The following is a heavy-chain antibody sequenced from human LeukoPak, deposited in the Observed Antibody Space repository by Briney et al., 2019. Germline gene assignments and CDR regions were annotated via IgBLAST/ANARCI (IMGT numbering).Heavy chain of an antibody. CDR2: IQYSRSS. CDR1: GGSISSYY. Sequence: SETLSLTCTVSGGSISSYYWSWIRQPPGKGLEWIGSIQYSRSSNYNSSLKSRVTVSVDTSKNQFSLNLSSVTAADTAVYYCARSERYNSGWYFYFDYWGQGTLVTVSS. V-gene: IGHV4-59*01. CDR3: ARSERYNSGWYFYFDY. D-gene: IGHD6-19*01. J-gene: IGHJ4*02.